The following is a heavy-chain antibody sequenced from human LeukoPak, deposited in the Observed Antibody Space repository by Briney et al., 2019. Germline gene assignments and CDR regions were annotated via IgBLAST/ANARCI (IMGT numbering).Heavy chain of an antibody. J-gene: IGHJ3*02. CDR1: GFTFSDYY. D-gene: IGHD3-10*01. CDR3: AREGTRRGNDAFDI. Sequence: GGSLRLSCAASGFTFSDYYISWLRQAPGKGLEWVSYISTSGSTIYYADSVKGRFTSSRDNANNLLYLQMNSLRAEDTAVYYCAREGTRRGNDAFDIWGQGTMVTVSS. CDR2: ISTSGSTI. V-gene: IGHV3-11*04.